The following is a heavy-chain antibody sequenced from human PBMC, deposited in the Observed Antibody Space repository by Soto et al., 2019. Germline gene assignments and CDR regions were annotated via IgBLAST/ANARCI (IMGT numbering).Heavy chain of an antibody. D-gene: IGHD3-16*01. CDR1: GYTLTALS. Sequence: ASVKVSCKVSGYTLTALSMHWVRQAPGKGLEWMGGFNPENGETIYAQKFQGRVTMTENTSTDTAYMDLSSLRSEDTAVYYCATGSGLTTFVGKLWGTYYYNYDLDVWGQGTTVTVSS. J-gene: IGHJ6*02. CDR2: FNPENGET. CDR3: ATGSGLTTFVGKLWGTYYYNYDLDV. V-gene: IGHV1-24*01.